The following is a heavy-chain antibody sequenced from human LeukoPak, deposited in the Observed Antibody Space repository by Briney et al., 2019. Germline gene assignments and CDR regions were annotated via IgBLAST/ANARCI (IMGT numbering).Heavy chain of an antibody. Sequence: PGGSLRLSCAASGFTFSDYYMSWVRQAPGKGLEWVSAISGSGGSTYYADSVKGRFTISRDNSKNTLYLQMNSLRAEDTAVYCCAARPTPKSQYDFWSGYLDWGQGTLVTVSS. CDR2: ISGSGGST. D-gene: IGHD3-3*01. CDR3: AARPTPKSQYDFWSGYLD. J-gene: IGHJ4*02. CDR1: GFTFSDYY. V-gene: IGHV3-23*01.